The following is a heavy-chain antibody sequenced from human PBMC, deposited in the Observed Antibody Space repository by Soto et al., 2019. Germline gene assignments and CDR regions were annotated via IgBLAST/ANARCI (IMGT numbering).Heavy chain of an antibody. Sequence: EVQLVESGGGLVQPGGSLRLSCAASGFTFSSYWMHWVRQAPGKGLVWVSRINSDGSSTSYADSVKGRFTISRDNAKNTLYLQMNSLRAEDTAVYYCAAYSKYCSGGSCYSVRFAYWGQGTLVTVSS. CDR1: GFTFSSYW. CDR2: INSDGSST. CDR3: AAYSKYCSGGSCYSVRFAY. V-gene: IGHV3-74*01. J-gene: IGHJ4*02. D-gene: IGHD2-15*01.